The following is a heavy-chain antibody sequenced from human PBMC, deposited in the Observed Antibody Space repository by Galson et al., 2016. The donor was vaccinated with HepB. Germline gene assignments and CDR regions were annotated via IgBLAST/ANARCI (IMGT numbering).Heavy chain of an antibody. CDR1: GFTFSRSS. V-gene: IGHV1-58*01. Sequence: SVKVSCKASGFTFSRSSVQWVRQARGQPLEWIGWIAVGTTNTYYAQNFQERVTITRDMSTNTTYMDMNSLRSEDTAMYYCAAAPDSTGWYALASWGQGTLVTVSS. CDR3: AAAPDSTGWYALAS. CDR2: IAVGTTNT. J-gene: IGHJ5*02. D-gene: IGHD6-19*01.